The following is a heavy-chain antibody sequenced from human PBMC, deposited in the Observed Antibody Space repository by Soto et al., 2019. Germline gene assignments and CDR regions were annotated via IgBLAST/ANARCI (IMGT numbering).Heavy chain of an antibody. CDR2: ISSSSSYI. CDR1: GFTFSSYS. V-gene: IGHV3-21*01. Sequence: GGSLRLSCAASGFTFSSYSMNWVRQAPGKGLEWVSSISSSSSYIYYADSVKGRFTISRDNAKNSLYLQMNSLRAEDTAVYYCACLPYYYDSSGPPAYWGQGTLVTVSS. J-gene: IGHJ4*02. CDR3: ACLPYYYDSSGPPAY. D-gene: IGHD3-22*01.